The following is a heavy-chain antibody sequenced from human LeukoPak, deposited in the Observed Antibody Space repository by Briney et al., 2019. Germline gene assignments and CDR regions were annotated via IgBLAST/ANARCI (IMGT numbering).Heavy chain of an antibody. J-gene: IGHJ3*02. CDR3: ARGRFGGLDAFDI. Sequence: SVKVSCKASGGTFSSYAISWVRQAPGQGLEWMGRIIPIFGTANYAQKFQGRVTITTDESTSTAYMELSSLRSEDTAVYYCARGRFGGLDAFDIWGQGTMVTVSS. CDR1: GGTFSSYA. D-gene: IGHD4-23*01. V-gene: IGHV1-69*05. CDR2: IIPIFGTA.